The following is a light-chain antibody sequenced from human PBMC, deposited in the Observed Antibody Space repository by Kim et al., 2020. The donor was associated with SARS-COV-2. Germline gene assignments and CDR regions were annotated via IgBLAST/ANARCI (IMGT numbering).Light chain of an antibody. CDR1: SSYIGDYKY. CDR3: SSYTRSGTLYVI. CDR2: AVT. Sequence: SITISFTGRSSYIGDYKYVSWYQQHAGKAPKLIISAVTDRPSGVSYRFSGSKSGNTASLTISGLQPEDEAVYYCSSYTRSGTLYVIFGGGTQLTVL. J-gene: IGLJ7*01. V-gene: IGLV2-14*03.